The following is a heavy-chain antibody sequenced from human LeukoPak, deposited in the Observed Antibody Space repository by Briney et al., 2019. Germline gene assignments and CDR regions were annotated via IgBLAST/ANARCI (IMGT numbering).Heavy chain of an antibody. Sequence: GGSLRLSCAASGFTVSSSYMSWVRQAPGKGLEWGSVIYSGDSTYHADSVKGRFTISRDISKNTLYLQMNSLRDEDTAVYYCASSRRQFGEFLRHFDYWGQGPLVTVSS. CDR3: ASSRRQFGEFLRHFDY. V-gene: IGHV3-66*01. CDR1: GFTVSSSY. D-gene: IGHD3-10*01. CDR2: IYSGDST. J-gene: IGHJ4*02.